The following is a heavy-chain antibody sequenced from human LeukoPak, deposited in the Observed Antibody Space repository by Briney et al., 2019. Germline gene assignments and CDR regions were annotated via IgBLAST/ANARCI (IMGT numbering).Heavy chain of an antibody. CDR2: ISSSSSYI. CDR3: ARDRGGYYDDIRGPPDI. CDR1: GFTFSSYS. J-gene: IGHJ3*02. Sequence: PGGSLRLSCAASGFTFSSYSMNWVRQAPGKGLEWVSSISSSSSYIYYADSAKGRFTISRDNDKTSLYLQMNSRRAEDTAVYYCARDRGGYYDDIRGPPDIWGQGTMVTVSS. D-gene: IGHD3-22*01. V-gene: IGHV3-21*01.